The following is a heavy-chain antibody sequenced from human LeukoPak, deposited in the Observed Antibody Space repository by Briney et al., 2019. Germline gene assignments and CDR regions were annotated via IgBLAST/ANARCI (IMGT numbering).Heavy chain of an antibody. V-gene: IGHV1-46*01. J-gene: IGHJ5*01. Sequence: ASAKVSCKASGYTFTSYYMHWVRQAPGQGLEWMGIINPSGGSTSYAQKFQGRVTMTRDTSTSTVYMELSSLRSEDTAVYYCARETLHNWFDSWGQGTLVTVSS. CDR1: GYTFTSYY. CDR3: ARETLHNWFDS. CDR2: INPSGGST. D-gene: IGHD3-16*01.